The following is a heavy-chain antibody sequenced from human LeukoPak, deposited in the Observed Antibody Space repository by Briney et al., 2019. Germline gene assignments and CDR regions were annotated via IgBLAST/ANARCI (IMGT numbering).Heavy chain of an antibody. Sequence: GGSLRLSCAASGFTFSNYDMHWVRQVTGKGLELVSGIGNVGETYYAGSVKGRVTISRESAKNSLYLQMNSLGAGDTGVYYCSRGSSSGFGFDYWGQGTLVTVSS. CDR2: IGNVGET. J-gene: IGHJ4*02. V-gene: IGHV3-13*04. CDR3: SRGSSSGFGFDY. CDR1: GFTFSNYD. D-gene: IGHD3-22*01.